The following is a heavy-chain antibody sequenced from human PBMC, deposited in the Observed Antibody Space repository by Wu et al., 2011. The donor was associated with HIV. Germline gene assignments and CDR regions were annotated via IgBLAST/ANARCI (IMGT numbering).Heavy chain of an antibody. D-gene: IGHD3-3*01. Sequence: QVQLVQSGAEVKKPGASVKVSCKASGYTFTGYYMLWVRQAPGQGLEWMGWMNPDSGNARYAQKFQGRITLTRNTSMSTAYMEVGSLRSDDTAVYYCTRGTIWFHPGAQGTLVTVSS. CDR1: GYTFTGYY. V-gene: IGHV1-8*03. CDR2: MNPDSGNA. CDR3: TRGTIWFHP. J-gene: IGHJ5*02.